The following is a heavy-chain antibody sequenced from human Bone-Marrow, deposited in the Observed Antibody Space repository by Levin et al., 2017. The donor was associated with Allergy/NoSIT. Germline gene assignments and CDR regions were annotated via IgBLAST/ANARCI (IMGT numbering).Heavy chain of an antibody. CDR2: ISYSGTT. D-gene: IGHD3-3*01. J-gene: IGHJ6*02. V-gene: IGHV4-31*03. CDR1: GGSITSGGYC. Sequence: SPTLSLTCNVSGGSITSGGYCWRWVRHYPGKGLEWIGYISYSGTTNYNPSLKSRVTISIDTSKNQFSLNLNSVTAADTAVYYCARDRAIFGVLPGMDVWGQGTTVTVS. CDR3: ARDRAIFGVLPGMDV.